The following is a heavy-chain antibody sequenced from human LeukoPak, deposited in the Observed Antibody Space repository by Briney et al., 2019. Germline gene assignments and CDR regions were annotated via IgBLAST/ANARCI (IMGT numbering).Heavy chain of an antibody. CDR1: GASISDYY. J-gene: IGHJ4*02. CDR3: AAALGRYGDYSRGYYFDY. CDR2: VFDSGGA. Sequence: SETLSLTCTVSGASISDYYWSWIRQPPGQGLEWIGYVFDSGGANYNPSLKSRVTISVDTSKNQFSVKLGSVTAADTAVYYCAAALGRYGDYSRGYYFDYWGQGTLVAVSS. D-gene: IGHD4-17*01. V-gene: IGHV4-59*13.